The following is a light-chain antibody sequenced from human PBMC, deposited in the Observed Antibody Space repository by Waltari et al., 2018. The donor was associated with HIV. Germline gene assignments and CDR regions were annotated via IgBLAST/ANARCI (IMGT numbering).Light chain of an antibody. CDR1: QGIGSD. Sequence: DVQMTQSPSPLSASVGDRVAITCRASQGIGSDLAWYQQKPGRVPKLLIYAASTLQSGVPSRFSGSGSGTDFTLTITSLQTEDFGFYYCQRYDRAPYTFGPGTKLELK. CDR3: QRYDRAPYT. CDR2: AAS. J-gene: IGKJ2*01. V-gene: IGKV1-27*01.